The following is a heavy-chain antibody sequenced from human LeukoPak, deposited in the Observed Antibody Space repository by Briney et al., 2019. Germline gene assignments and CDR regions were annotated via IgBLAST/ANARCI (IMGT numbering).Heavy chain of an antibody. Sequence: GASVKVSCKVSGYTLTELSMHWVRQAPGRGLEWMGGFDPEDGETIYAQKFQGRVTMTEDTSTDTAYMELSSLRSEDTAVYYCATDSQSPQGIVGATRPDAFDIWGQGTMVTVPS. V-gene: IGHV1-24*01. CDR3: ATDSQSPQGIVGATRPDAFDI. CDR1: GYTLTELS. CDR2: FDPEDGET. D-gene: IGHD1-26*01. J-gene: IGHJ3*02.